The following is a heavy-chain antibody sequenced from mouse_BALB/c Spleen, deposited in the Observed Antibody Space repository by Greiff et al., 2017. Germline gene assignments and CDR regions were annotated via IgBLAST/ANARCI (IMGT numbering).Heavy chain of an antibody. Sequence: VQLQQSGAELVRPGSSVKISCKASGYAFSSYWMNWVKQRPGQGLEWIGQIYPGDGDTNYNGKFKGKATLTADKSSSTAYMQLSSLTSEDSAVYFCARRGYGNYPFAYWGQGTLVTVAA. J-gene: IGHJ3*01. V-gene: IGHV1-80*01. CDR1: GYAFSSYW. CDR3: ARRGYGNYPFAY. CDR2: IYPGDGDT. D-gene: IGHD2-10*02.